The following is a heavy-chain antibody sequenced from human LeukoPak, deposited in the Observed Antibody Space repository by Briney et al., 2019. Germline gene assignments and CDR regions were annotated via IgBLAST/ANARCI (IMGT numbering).Heavy chain of an antibody. CDR3: TKGLQEWGLRRDY. CDR1: GFTFSTYA. V-gene: IGHV3-74*01. J-gene: IGHJ4*02. CDR2: INTDGSIT. D-gene: IGHD3-3*01. Sequence: GGSLRLSCAASGFTFSTYAMTWVRQAPGKGLEWVSRINTDGSITNYADSVKGRFTISRDNAKNTLYLQMDSLRAEDTAIYYCTKGLQEWGLRRDYWGQGTLLSVSS.